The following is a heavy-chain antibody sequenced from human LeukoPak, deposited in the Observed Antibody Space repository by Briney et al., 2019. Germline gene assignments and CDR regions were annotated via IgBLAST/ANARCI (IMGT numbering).Heavy chain of an antibody. J-gene: IGHJ5*02. V-gene: IGHV3-33*08. Sequence: GGSLRLSCAASGFTFSNAWMSWVRQAPGKGLEWVAVIWYGGSNKYYADSVKGRFTISRDNSKNTLYLQMNSLRAEDTAVYYCARDYDFWGNNWFDPWGQGTLVTVSS. CDR3: ARDYDFWGNNWFDP. CDR2: IWYGGSNK. CDR1: GFTFSNAW. D-gene: IGHD3/OR15-3a*01.